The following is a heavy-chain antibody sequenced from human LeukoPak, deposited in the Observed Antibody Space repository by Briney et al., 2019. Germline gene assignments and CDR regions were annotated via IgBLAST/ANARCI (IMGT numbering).Heavy chain of an antibody. J-gene: IGHJ4*02. Sequence: SGTLSLTCAVSGGSISSSNWWSWVRQPPGKGLEWIGEIYHSGSTNYNPSLKSRVTISVDTSKNQFSLKLSSVTAADTAVYYCARVDSSGYLFDYWGQGTLVTVSS. CDR2: IYHSGST. V-gene: IGHV4-4*02. CDR1: GGSISSSNW. D-gene: IGHD3-22*01. CDR3: ARVDSSGYLFDY.